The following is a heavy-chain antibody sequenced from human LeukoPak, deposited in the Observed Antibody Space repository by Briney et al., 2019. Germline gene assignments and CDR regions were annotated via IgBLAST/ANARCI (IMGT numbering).Heavy chain of an antibody. CDR3: VRDFHVRLHDTGGYSY. D-gene: IGHD3-22*01. CDR2: IRFDGSIT. J-gene: IGHJ4*02. Sequence: GGSLRLSCAASGFTFSDYGMVWVRVRQAPGKGLEWMAFIRFDGSITYYADSVRDRFTISRDNSKNTLYLHMNSLRAEDAAVYYCVRDFHVRLHDTGGYSYWGQGTLVTVSS. CDR1: GFTFSDYG. V-gene: IGHV3-30*02.